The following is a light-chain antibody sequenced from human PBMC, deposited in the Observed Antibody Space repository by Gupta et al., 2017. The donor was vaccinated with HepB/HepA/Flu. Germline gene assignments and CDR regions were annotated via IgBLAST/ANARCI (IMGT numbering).Light chain of an antibody. Sequence: DIQMTQSPSSLSASVGDRVTITCRASHSITGYLNWYQQKPGVAPKLLVYAASSLQSGVPSRFSGSGSGTDFTLTISRLQPEDFAIYYCQQSYSTPSFGQGTKLEIK. CDR3: QQSYSTPS. CDR2: AAS. J-gene: IGKJ2*03. V-gene: IGKV1-39*01. CDR1: HSITGY.